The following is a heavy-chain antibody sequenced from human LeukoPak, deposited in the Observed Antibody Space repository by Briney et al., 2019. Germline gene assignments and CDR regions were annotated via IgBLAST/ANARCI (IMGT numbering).Heavy chain of an antibody. CDR1: GFTFSSYW. J-gene: IGHJ4*02. Sequence: PGGSLRLSCAASGFTFSSYWMSWVRQAPGKGLEWVANIKQDGSEKYYVDSVKGRFTISRDNAKNSLYLQMNSLRAEDTAVYYCARDEAYYDSSGLVFDYRGQGTLVTVSS. CDR3: ARDEAYYDSSGLVFDY. V-gene: IGHV3-7*01. CDR2: IKQDGSEK. D-gene: IGHD3-22*01.